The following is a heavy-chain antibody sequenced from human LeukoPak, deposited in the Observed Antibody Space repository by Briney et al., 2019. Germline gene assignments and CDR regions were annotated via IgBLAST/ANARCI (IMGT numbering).Heavy chain of an antibody. Sequence: TGGSLRLSCAVSGFAFSATWMTWVRQAPGKGLECVANIKPDGSTRYYVDSVKGRFTVSRDNAKNSLYLQMNSLRVEDTGIYYCTTDLNHNSGGWSQGTLVTVSS. V-gene: IGHV3-7*01. J-gene: IGHJ4*02. CDR3: TTDLNHNSGG. CDR2: IKPDGSTR. D-gene: IGHD2-15*01. CDR1: GFAFSATW.